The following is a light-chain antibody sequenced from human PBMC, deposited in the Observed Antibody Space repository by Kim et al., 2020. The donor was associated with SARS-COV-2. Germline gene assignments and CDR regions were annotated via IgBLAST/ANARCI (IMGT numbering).Light chain of an antibody. J-gene: IGKJ1*01. V-gene: IGKV3-20*01. CDR2: GAS. Sequence: LAPGERAPLSCRTSQSVSGSSLAWYQQKPGQAPRLLIYGASSRATGIPDRFSGSGSGTDFTLTISRLEPEDFAVYSCQQYGTSPWTFGQGTKVEI. CDR3: QQYGTSPWT. CDR1: QSVSGSS.